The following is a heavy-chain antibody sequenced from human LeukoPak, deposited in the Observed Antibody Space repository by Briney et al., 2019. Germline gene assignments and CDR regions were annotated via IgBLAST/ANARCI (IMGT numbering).Heavy chain of an antibody. V-gene: IGHV3-23*01. CDR3: AKGYYGSGKFFGS. Sequence: GGSLRLSCAASGFTFNSYVMSWVRQAPGKGPEWVSGISISGASTDYADFVKGRFTVSRDNSKNTLYLQMNSLRVEDTAVYYCAKGYYGSGKFFGSWGQGTLVTVSS. CDR2: ISISGAST. J-gene: IGHJ5*01. CDR1: GFTFNSYV. D-gene: IGHD3-10*01.